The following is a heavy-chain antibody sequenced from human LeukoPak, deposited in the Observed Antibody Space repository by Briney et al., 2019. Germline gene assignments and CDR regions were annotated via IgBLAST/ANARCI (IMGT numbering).Heavy chain of an antibody. J-gene: IGHJ5*02. D-gene: IGHD3-10*01. V-gene: IGHV4-59*08. CDR3: ARHCRDYGSGSRNWFDP. CDR2: IYYSGSS. CDR1: GRSISGYN. Sequence: KTSETLSLTCTVSGRSISGYNWSWIRQPPGKGLEWLGYIYYSGSSNYNPSLKRRVTISVDTSKNQFSLKLSSVTAADTAVYYCARHCRDYGSGSRNWFDPWGQGTLVTVSS.